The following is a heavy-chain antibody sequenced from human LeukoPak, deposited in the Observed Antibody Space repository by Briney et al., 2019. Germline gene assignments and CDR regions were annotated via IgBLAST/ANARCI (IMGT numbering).Heavy chain of an antibody. Sequence: SQTLSLTCAVSGGSISSGGYSWGWIRQPPGKGLEWIGYIYHSGSTYYNPSLKSRVTISVDRSKNQFSLKLSSVTAADTAVYYCARVGYGDYGADYWGQGTLVTVSS. CDR1: GGSISSGGYS. CDR2: IYHSGST. V-gene: IGHV4-30-2*01. CDR3: ARVGYGDYGADY. J-gene: IGHJ4*02. D-gene: IGHD4-17*01.